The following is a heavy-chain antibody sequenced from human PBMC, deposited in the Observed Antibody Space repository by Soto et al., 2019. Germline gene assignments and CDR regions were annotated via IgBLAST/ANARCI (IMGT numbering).Heavy chain of an antibody. J-gene: IGHJ4*02. Sequence: QVQLVESGGGVVQPGRSLRLSCAASGFTFSSYGMHWVRQAPGKGLEWVAVIWYDGSNKYYADSVKGRFTISRDNSKNTLYLQMNSLRAEDTAVYYCARGMGATKDYFDYWGQGTLDTVSS. CDR3: ARGMGATKDYFDY. D-gene: IGHD1-26*01. CDR1: GFTFSSYG. V-gene: IGHV3-33*01. CDR2: IWYDGSNK.